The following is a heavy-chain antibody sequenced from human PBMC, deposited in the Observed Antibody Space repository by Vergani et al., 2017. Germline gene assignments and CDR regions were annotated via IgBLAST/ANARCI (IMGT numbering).Heavy chain of an antibody. CDR1: GGSLNSHNYY. D-gene: IGHD6-13*01. CDR2: IHTSGST. J-gene: IGHJ6*02. CDR3: ARDPLYSTTWPFLLLDMDV. V-gene: IGHV4-61*02. Sequence: QVQLQESGPGLVKPSQTLSLTCTVSGGSLNSHNYYWSWIRQPAGTGLEWIGRIHTSGSTNYNPSLKSRVTMSADTSKNPFSLNLTSVTAADTAVYFCARDPLYSTTWPFLLLDMDVWVQGTTVTVSS.